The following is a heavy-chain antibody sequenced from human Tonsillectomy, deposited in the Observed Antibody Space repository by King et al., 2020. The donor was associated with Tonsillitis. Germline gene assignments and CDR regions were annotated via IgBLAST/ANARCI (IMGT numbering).Heavy chain of an antibody. D-gene: IGHD6-19*01. CDR2: PSGSGGRT. Sequence: VQLVESGGGLVQPGGSLRLSCAASGFIFSNYAMSWVRQAPGKGLEGVSAPSGSGGRTHYAESVKGRFTISRDNSKNTLYMQMNSLRAEDTAVYYCAKATAVAGYYWGQGTQVIVSS. J-gene: IGHJ4*02. V-gene: IGHV3-23*04. CDR3: AKATAVAGYY. CDR1: GFIFSNYA.